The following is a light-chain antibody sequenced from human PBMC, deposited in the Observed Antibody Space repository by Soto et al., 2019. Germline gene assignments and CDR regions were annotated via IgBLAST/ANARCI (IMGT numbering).Light chain of an antibody. V-gene: IGLV4-69*01. J-gene: IGLJ1*01. Sequence: QSVLTQSPSASASLGASVKLTCTLTSGHSTYPIAWHQQLPEKGPRYLMTLNSDGSHSEGDGIPDRFSGSSSGAQRYLTISSLQSEDEADYYCSSYTNINTRACVFGTGTKLTVL. CDR1: SGHSTYP. CDR2: LNSDGSH. CDR3: SSYTNINTRACV.